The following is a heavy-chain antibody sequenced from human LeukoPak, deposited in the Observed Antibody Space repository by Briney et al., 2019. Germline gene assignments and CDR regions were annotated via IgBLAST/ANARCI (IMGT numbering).Heavy chain of an antibody. Sequence: GGSLRLSCAASGFTFSSYAMSWVRQAPGKGLEWVSAISGSGGSTYYADSMKGRFTISRDNSKNTLYLQMNSLRAEDTAVYYCAREGIAWGLRKSDAFDIWGQGTMVTVSS. V-gene: IGHV3-23*01. CDR1: GFTFSSYA. D-gene: IGHD1-26*01. J-gene: IGHJ3*02. CDR2: ISGSGGST. CDR3: AREGIAWGLRKSDAFDI.